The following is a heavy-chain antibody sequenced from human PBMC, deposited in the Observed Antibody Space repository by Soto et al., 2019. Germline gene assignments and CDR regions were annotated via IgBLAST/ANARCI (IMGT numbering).Heavy chain of an antibody. J-gene: IGHJ6*02. D-gene: IGHD2-15*01. CDR2: INHSGST. CDR3: ARAQYCSGGSCYGRVYYYGMDV. Sequence: TSETLSLTCAVYGGSFSGYYWSWIRQPPGKGLEWIGEINHSGSTNYNPSLKSRVTISVDTSKNQFSLKLSSVTAADTAVYYCARAQYCSGGSCYGRVYYYGMDVWGQGTTVTVSS. CDR1: GGSFSGYY. V-gene: IGHV4-34*01.